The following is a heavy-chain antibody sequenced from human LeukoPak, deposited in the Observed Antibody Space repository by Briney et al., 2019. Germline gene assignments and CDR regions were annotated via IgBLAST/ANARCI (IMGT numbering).Heavy chain of an antibody. CDR3: ARDGYCSSGSCYGSYDY. CDR2: ISSSSDTI. V-gene: IGHV3-48*02. Sequence: PGGSLRLSCAASGFIFSKYSMHWVRQAPGKGLEWVSYISSSSDTIYYADSVKGRFTISRDNAKNSLYLQMNSLRDEDTAVYYCARDGYCSSGSCYGSYDYWGQGTLVTVS. D-gene: IGHD2-15*01. CDR1: GFIFSKYS. J-gene: IGHJ4*02.